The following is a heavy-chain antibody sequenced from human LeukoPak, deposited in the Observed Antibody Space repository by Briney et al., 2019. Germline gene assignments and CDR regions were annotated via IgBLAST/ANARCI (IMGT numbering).Heavy chain of an antibody. J-gene: IGHJ4*02. CDR2: ISSSSSYI. CDR1: GFTFSSYS. D-gene: IGHD3-22*01. V-gene: IGHV3-21*01. CDR3: ARDRMIVVVTTPGGY. Sequence: PGGSLRLSCAASGFTFSSYSMNWVRQAPGKGLEWVSSISSSSSYIYYADSVKGRFTISRDNAKNSLYLQMNSLRAEDAAVYYCARDRMIVVVTTPGGYWGQGTLVTVSS.